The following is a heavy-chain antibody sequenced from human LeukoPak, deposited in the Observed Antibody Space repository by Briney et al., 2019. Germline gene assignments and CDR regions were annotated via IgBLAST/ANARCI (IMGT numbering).Heavy chain of an antibody. V-gene: IGHV3-74*01. D-gene: IGHD3-9*01. CDR1: GFTFSSYW. Sequence: GSLRLPCAASGFTFSSYWMHWVRQAPGKGVVWVSGINSDGSSTNYADSVKGRFTISRDNAKNTLYLQMNSLRAEDTAVYYCARAQDILTGYDNFDYWGQGTLVTVSS. CDR3: ARAQDILTGYDNFDY. J-gene: IGHJ4*02. CDR2: INSDGSST.